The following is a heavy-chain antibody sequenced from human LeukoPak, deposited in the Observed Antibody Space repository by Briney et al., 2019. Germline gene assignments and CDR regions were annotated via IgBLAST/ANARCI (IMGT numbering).Heavy chain of an antibody. CDR2: INHDGSST. CDR3: AKRGYTYGGHFDY. D-gene: IGHD5-18*01. J-gene: IGHJ4*02. CDR1: GFTFTTFW. V-gene: IGHV3-74*01. Sequence: GGSLRLSCATSGFTFTTFWMHWVRQAPGKGLVWVSRINHDGSSTNYADSVKGRFTISRDNSKNTLYVQMDSLRAEDTAVYYCAKRGYTYGGHFDYWGQGALVTVSS.